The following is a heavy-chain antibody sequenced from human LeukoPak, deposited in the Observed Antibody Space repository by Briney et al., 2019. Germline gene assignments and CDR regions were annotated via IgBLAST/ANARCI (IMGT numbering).Heavy chain of an antibody. CDR2: IGTAGDT. CDR1: GFTFSSYD. Sequence: PGGSRRLSCAASGFTFSSYDMHWVRQATGKGLEWVSAIGTAGDTYYPGSVKGRFTISRENAKNSLYLQMNSLRAEDTAVYYCARANEYAYDFWSGRYVGYYFDYWGQGTLVTVSS. CDR3: ARANEYAYDFWSGRYVGYYFDY. D-gene: IGHD3-3*01. V-gene: IGHV3-13*01. J-gene: IGHJ4*02.